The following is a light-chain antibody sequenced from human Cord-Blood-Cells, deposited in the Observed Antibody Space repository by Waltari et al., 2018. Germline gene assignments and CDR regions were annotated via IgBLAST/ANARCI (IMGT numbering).Light chain of an antibody. Sequence: DIQMTQSPSSLSASVGDRVTITCQASQDISNYLNWYQKKPGKAPTRLIYDASNLETGVPSRFSVSGSGTDFTFTISSLQPEYIATYYCQQYDNLPFTFGPGTKVDIK. CDR2: DAS. J-gene: IGKJ3*01. CDR3: QQYDNLPFT. CDR1: QDISNY. V-gene: IGKV1-33*01.